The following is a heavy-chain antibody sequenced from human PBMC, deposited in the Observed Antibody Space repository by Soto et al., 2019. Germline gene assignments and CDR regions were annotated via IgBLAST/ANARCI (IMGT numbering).Heavy chain of an antibody. CDR2: ISAYGDT. V-gene: IGHV1-18*01. CDR1: GYTFTRYG. CDR3: AREGQLGY. D-gene: IGHD6-6*01. J-gene: IGHJ4*02. Sequence: GASVKVSCKASGYTFTRYGFSWVRQAPGQGLEWMGWISAYGDTSYAQKFQGRVTMTTDTSTSTAYMELRSLISDDTAAYYCAREGQLGYCGQGTLVTVSS.